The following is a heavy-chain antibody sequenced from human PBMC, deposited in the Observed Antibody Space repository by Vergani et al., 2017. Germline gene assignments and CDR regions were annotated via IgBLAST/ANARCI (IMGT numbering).Heavy chain of an antibody. J-gene: IGHJ4*02. CDR1: GGSISSYY. V-gene: IGHV4-4*07. CDR2: IYTSGST. Sequence: QVQLQESGPGLVKPSETLSLTCTVSGGSISSYYWSWIRQPAGKGLEWIGRIYTSGSTNYNPSLKSRVTMSVDTSKNQFSLKLSSVTAADTAVYYCARDGHCSSTSCRPDYWGQGTLVTVSS. D-gene: IGHD2-2*01. CDR3: ARDGHCSSTSCRPDY.